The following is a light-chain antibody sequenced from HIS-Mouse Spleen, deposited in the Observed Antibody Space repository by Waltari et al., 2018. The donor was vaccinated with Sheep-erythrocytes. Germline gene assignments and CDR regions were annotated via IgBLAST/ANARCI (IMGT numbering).Light chain of an antibody. CDR1: SSDVGGYTY. V-gene: IGLV2-8*01. J-gene: IGLJ3*02. Sequence: QSALTQPPSASGSPGQSVTISCPGTSSDVGGYTYVPWYQQPPGKAPKLMIYEVSKRPSGVPDRFSGSKSGNTASLTVSGLQAEDEADYYCSSYAGSNNWVFGGGTKLTVL. CDR3: SSYAGSNNWV. CDR2: EVS.